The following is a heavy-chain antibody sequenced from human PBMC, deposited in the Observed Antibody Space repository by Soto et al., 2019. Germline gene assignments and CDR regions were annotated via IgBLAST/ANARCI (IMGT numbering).Heavy chain of an antibody. V-gene: IGHV4-34*01. Sequence: ETLSLTCAVYGGSFSGYYWSWIRQPPGKGLEWIGEINHSGSTNYNPSLKSRVTISVDTSKNQFSLKLSSVTAADTAVYYCARGGIGGWYYYYSGMDVWCHGTTVT. D-gene: IGHD6-19*01. CDR1: GGSFSGYY. CDR3: ARGGIGGWYYYYSGMDV. CDR2: INHSGST. J-gene: IGHJ6*02.